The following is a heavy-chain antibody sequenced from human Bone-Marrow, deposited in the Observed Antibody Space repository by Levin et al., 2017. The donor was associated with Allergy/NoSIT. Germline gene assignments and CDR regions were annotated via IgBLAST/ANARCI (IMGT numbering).Heavy chain of an antibody. CDR1: GFTFSSFE. CDR3: TREVTFSSGWDADV. J-gene: IGHJ6*04. CDR2: ISNSGVTI. D-gene: IGHD6-25*01. Sequence: GESLKISCSASGFTFSSFEFNWIRQAPGKGLEWVSYISNSGVTIYSDSVQGRFTISRDNAKNSLYLQMNGLRAEDTALYYCTREVTFSSGWDADVWGKGTAVIVSS. V-gene: IGHV3-48*03.